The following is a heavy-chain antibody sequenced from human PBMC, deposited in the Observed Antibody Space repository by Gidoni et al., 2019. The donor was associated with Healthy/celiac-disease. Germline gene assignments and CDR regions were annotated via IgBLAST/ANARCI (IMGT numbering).Heavy chain of an antibody. CDR1: GYTFTGYY. Sequence: QVQLVQSGAEVKKPGASVKVYCKPSGYTFTGYYMHWVGQAPGQGLEWMGWINPNRGGTNDAQKFQGRVTMTRDTSISTAYMELSRLRSDDTAVYYCARGRSYGYSVIVYWGQGTLVTVSS. D-gene: IGHD5-18*01. V-gene: IGHV1-2*02. J-gene: IGHJ4*02. CDR2: INPNRGGT. CDR3: ARGRSYGYSVIVY.